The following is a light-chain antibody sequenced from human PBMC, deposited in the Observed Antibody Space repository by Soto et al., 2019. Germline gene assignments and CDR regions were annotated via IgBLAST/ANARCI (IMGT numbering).Light chain of an antibody. CDR3: MQGTYWPRT. V-gene: IGKV2-30*02. Sequence: DVVMTQSPLSLPVTLGQPASISCRSNQSLVHSDGIAYFSWFQQRPGRSPRRLIYKVSNRDSRVPDRFSGSGSGTDFTLKISRVEAEDVGVYYCMQGTYWPRTFGQGTKV. J-gene: IGKJ1*01. CDR2: KVS. CDR1: QSLVHSDGIAY.